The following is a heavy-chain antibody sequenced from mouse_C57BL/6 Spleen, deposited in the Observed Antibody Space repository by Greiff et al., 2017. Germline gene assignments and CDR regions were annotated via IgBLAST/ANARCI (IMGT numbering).Heavy chain of an antibody. D-gene: IGHD2-2*01. Sequence: EVQLQQSGPELVKPGASVKISCKASGYSFTGYYMNWVKQSPEQSLEWIGEINPSTGGTTYNQKFKAKATLTVDKSSSTAYMQLKSLTSEHSAVYYCARSWLEGAYWGQGTLVTVSA. CDR3: ARSWLEGAY. J-gene: IGHJ3*01. CDR2: INPSTGGT. V-gene: IGHV1-42*01. CDR1: GYSFTGYY.